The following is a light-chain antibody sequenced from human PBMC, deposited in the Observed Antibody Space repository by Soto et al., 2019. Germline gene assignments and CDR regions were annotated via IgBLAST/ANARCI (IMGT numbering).Light chain of an antibody. V-gene: IGLV2-14*01. Sequence: QSALTQPACVSGSPGQSITISCTGTSGDIGGYDYVSWYQHHPGKAPKLLIYEVSNRPSGVSNRFSGSKSGNTASLTISGLQAEDEADYYCNSYTRRSTLGLDVVFGGGTK. CDR1: SGDIGGYDY. J-gene: IGLJ2*01. CDR3: NSYTRRSTLGLDVV. CDR2: EVS.